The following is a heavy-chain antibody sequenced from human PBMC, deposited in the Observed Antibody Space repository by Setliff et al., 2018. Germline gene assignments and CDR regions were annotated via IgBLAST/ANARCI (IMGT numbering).Heavy chain of an antibody. CDR1: DGSIRSGDY. CDR2: IHHTGTT. D-gene: IGHD3-9*01. J-gene: IGHJ4*01. Sequence: PSETLSLTCTVSDGSIRSGDYWGWIRQHPGKGLEWIGYIHHTGTTFYNPSLRSRVTISVDTSKNQFSLKLTSLTAADTAVYYCARAPNDLGVDWLFNNYFDYWGHGTLVTVSS. CDR3: ARAPNDLGVDWLFNNYFDY. V-gene: IGHV4-31*03.